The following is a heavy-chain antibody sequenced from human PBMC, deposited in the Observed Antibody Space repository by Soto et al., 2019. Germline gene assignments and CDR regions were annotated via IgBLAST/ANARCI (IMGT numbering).Heavy chain of an antibody. V-gene: IGHV4-38-2*02. Sequence: PSETLSLTCSVSGYSISSGFYWGWIRQPPGKGLQWIGNIYHSGNTYYNPSLKSRVTISVDTSKDRFSLRLTSVGAADSAVYFCARERAGGPVDYWGQGTLVTVSS. CDR1: GYSISSGFY. CDR3: ARERAGGPVDY. J-gene: IGHJ4*02. CDR2: IYHSGNT.